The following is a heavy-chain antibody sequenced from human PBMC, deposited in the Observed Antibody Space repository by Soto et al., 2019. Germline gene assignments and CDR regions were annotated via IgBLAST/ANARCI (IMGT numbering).Heavy chain of an antibody. D-gene: IGHD3-9*01. Sequence: LRLCCAASAFTFSTYAMSWVRQAPGKGLEWVSGISGSGGSTYYADSVKGRFTISRDNSKNTLYLQMNSLRAEDTAVYYCAKDCTYYDILTGYYQRVHDAFDIWGQGTMVTVSS. CDR3: AKDCTYYDILTGYYQRVHDAFDI. V-gene: IGHV3-23*01. CDR1: AFTFSTYA. CDR2: ISGSGGST. J-gene: IGHJ3*02.